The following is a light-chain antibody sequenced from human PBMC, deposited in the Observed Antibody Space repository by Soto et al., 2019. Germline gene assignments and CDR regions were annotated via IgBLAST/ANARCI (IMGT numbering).Light chain of an antibody. CDR2: AAS. CDR1: QSVSSNY. CDR3: QQYGSSPAT. J-gene: IGKJ2*01. Sequence: EIVVTQSPGTLSLSPGEGAALSCRASQSVSSNYLAWYQQRPGQAPRLLIYAASNRAPGIPERFSGSGSGTDFTLTISRLEPEDFAVYYCQQYGSSPATFGQGTKLEIK. V-gene: IGKV3-20*01.